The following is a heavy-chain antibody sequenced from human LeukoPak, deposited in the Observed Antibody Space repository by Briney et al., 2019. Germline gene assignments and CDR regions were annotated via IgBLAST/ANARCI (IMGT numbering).Heavy chain of an antibody. Sequence: GGSXXLXXAXXGFTFSSXXMSWVRQAPGKGXXWVSAISDSGGITYYPDSLKGRFTISRDNSKNTLYLQMNSLRAEDTAVYYCAKGSYGGYFDYWGQGTLVTVSS. D-gene: IGHD3-16*01. CDR1: GFTFSSXX. J-gene: IGHJ4*02. CDR3: AKGSYGGYFDY. V-gene: IGHV3-23*01. CDR2: ISDSGGIT.